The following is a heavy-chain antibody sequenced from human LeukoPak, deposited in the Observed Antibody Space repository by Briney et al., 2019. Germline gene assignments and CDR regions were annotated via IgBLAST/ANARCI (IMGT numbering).Heavy chain of an antibody. CDR1: GFTFSNFA. Sequence: PGGSLRLSCAASGFTFSNFAMHWVRQAPGKGLEWVAVISYDGSIKYYADSVKGRFTISRDNSKNTLYLQMNSLTAEDTSVYYCARENGSGDILDYWGQGTLDTVSS. CDR2: ISYDGSIK. V-gene: IGHV3-30-3*01. D-gene: IGHD2-15*01. J-gene: IGHJ4*02. CDR3: ARENGSGDILDY.